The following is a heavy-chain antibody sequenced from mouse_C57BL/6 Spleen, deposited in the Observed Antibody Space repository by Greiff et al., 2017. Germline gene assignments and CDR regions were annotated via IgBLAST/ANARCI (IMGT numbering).Heavy chain of an antibody. V-gene: IGHV2-2*01. CDR3: ARKGYDYDGIDY. CDR2: IWSGGST. D-gene: IGHD2-4*01. Sequence: VKLVESGPGLVQPSQSLSITCTVSGFSLTSYGVHWVRQSPGKGLEWLGVIWSGGSTDYNAAFISRLSISKDNSKSQVFFKMNSLQADDTAIYYCARKGYDYDGIDYWGQGTTLTVSS. CDR1: GFSLTSYG. J-gene: IGHJ2*01.